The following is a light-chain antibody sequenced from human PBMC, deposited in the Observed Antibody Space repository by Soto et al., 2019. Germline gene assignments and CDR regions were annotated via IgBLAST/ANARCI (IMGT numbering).Light chain of an antibody. Sequence: ETVMTQSPDTLSASPGEKIALSCRASQSVGTNMAWYQLKPGQAPRLIIYVASRRAPGIPARFSGSGSGTEFTHTVTSMQSEDFAVYYCEQFVNWPPTFGGGTKVEIK. CDR1: QSVGTN. J-gene: IGKJ4*01. V-gene: IGKV3-15*01. CDR2: VAS. CDR3: EQFVNWPPT.